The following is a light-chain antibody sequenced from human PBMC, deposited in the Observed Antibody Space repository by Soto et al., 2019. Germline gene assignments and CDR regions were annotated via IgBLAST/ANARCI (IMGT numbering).Light chain of an antibody. CDR3: QQSYSTPIT. J-gene: IGKJ5*01. CDR1: QSISSY. V-gene: IGKV1-39*01. Sequence: DIQMTQSPSSLSASVGDRVTITCRASQSISSYLNWYQRKPRKAPKVLIYAASNLQSGVPSRCRGSGSGTDFTLTISSLQPEDFATYYCQQSYSTPITFGQGTRLEI. CDR2: AAS.